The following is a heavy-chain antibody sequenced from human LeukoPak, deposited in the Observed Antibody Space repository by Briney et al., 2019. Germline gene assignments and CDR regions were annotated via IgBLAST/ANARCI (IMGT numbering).Heavy chain of an antibody. Sequence: GGSLRLSCAASGFTFSTYWMSWARQAPGKGLEWVANIKQDGSEKYYVDSVKGRFTISRDNAKNSLYLQMNSLRAEDTAVYYCAGDWEYSSSSVYWGQGTLVTVSS. D-gene: IGHD6-6*01. V-gene: IGHV3-7*04. CDR1: GFTFSTYW. J-gene: IGHJ4*02. CDR3: AGDWEYSSSSVY. CDR2: IKQDGSEK.